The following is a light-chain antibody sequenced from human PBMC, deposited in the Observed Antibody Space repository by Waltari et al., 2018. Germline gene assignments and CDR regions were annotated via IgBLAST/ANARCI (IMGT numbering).Light chain of an antibody. CDR2: WAP. CDR3: QQYFSRPST. V-gene: IGKV4-1*01. J-gene: IGKJ1*01. Sequence: DIVMSQSLAHLAVSLGERATITCRSCQSVLSSSNNINYLAWYQQSPGPRPKLLIYWAPTRWSGVPALFSGSGSGTDFTLTISSLRAEXVXVYYCQQYFSRPSTFGQGTKVEIK. CDR1: QSVLSSSNNINY.